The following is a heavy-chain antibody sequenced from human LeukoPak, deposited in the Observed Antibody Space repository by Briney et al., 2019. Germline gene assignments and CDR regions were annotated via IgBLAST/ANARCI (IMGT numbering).Heavy chain of an antibody. D-gene: IGHD2-15*01. Sequence: GGSLRLSCAASGFTFSSYWMHWVRQAPGKGLVWVSRINSDGSSTSYADSVKGRFTISRDNAKNTLYLQMNSRRAEDTAVYYCARARYCSGGSCYAFDIWGQGTMVTVSS. J-gene: IGHJ3*02. V-gene: IGHV3-74*01. CDR1: GFTFSSYW. CDR3: ARARYCSGGSCYAFDI. CDR2: INSDGSST.